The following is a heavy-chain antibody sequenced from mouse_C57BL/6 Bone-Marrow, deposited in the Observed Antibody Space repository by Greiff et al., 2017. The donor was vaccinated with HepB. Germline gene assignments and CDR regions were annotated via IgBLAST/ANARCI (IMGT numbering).Heavy chain of an antibody. CDR2: IYPRSGNT. CDR3: ARSLHYYGSSSYWYFDV. Sequence: LVESGAELARPGASVKLSCKASGYTFTSYGISWVKQRTGQGLEWIGEIYPRSGNTYYNEKFKGKATLTADKSSSTAYMELRSLTSEDSAVYFCARSLHYYGSSSYWYFDVWGTGTTVTVSS. J-gene: IGHJ1*03. V-gene: IGHV1-81*01. CDR1: GYTFTSYG. D-gene: IGHD1-1*01.